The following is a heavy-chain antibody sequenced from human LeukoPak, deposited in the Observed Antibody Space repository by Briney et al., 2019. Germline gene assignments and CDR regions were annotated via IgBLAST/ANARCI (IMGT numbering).Heavy chain of an antibody. Sequence: GRYLRLSCAASGFTFSSYGMHWVRQAPGKGLKCVAVISYDGSNKYYADSVKGRFTISRDNSKNTLYLQMSSLRAEDTAVYYCARDLAAGEHFYFDLWGRGALVTVSS. CDR1: GFTFSSYG. J-gene: IGHJ2*01. D-gene: IGHD7-27*01. CDR2: ISYDGSNK. V-gene: IGHV3-30*03. CDR3: ARDLAAGEHFYFDL.